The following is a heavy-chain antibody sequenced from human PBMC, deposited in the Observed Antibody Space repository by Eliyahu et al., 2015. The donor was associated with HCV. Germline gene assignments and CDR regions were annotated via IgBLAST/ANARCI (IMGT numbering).Heavy chain of an antibody. D-gene: IGHD1-20*01. J-gene: IGHJ5*02. V-gene: IGHV3-30*18. CDR1: GFTFSSYG. Sequence: GRSLRLSCAASGFTFSSYGMHWVRQAPGKGLEWVAVISYDGSNKYYADSVKGRFTISRDNSKNTLYLQMNSLRAEDTAVYYCAKDATLNNWIQVDNWFDPWGQGTLVTVSS. CDR2: ISYDGSNK. CDR3: AKDATLNNWIQVDNWFDP.